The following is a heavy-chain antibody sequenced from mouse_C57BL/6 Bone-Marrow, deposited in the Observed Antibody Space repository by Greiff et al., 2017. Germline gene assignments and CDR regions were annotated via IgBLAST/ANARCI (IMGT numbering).Heavy chain of an antibody. D-gene: IGHD2-1*01. CDR1: GYAFSRSW. V-gene: IGHV1-82*01. CDR3: ARSDYGNSYYAMDY. Sequence: QVQLQQSGPELVKPGASVKISCKASGYAFSRSWMNWVKQRPGKGLEWIGRIYPGAGDTNYNGKFKGKATLTAAKSSSPAYMQLSSLTSEDSAVSFCARSDYGNSYYAMDYWGQGASVTVAS. J-gene: IGHJ4*01. CDR2: IYPGAGDT.